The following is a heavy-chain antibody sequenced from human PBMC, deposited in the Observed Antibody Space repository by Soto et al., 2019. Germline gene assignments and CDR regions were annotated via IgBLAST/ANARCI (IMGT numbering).Heavy chain of an antibody. J-gene: IGHJ4*02. CDR1: RFIFSDYG. Sequence: VQLVESGGGVVQPGRSLRLSCAASRFIFSDYGMHWVRQAPGKGLEWVAVIWYDGNYKYYADSVKGRFTISRDNSKNTLYLQMNSLRAEDTAVYYCARDGGSGTSAVHFDNWGQGTLVTVSS. V-gene: IGHV3-33*01. CDR2: IWYDGNYK. CDR3: ARDGGSGTSAVHFDN. D-gene: IGHD3-10*01.